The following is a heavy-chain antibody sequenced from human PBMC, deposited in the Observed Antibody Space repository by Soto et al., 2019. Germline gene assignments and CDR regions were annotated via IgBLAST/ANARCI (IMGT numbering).Heavy chain of an antibody. CDR2: IDWDDDK. CDR3: ARTPSITMVRGVIADYYYYGMDV. D-gene: IGHD3-10*01. V-gene: IGHV2-70*01. CDR1: GFSLSTSGMC. Sequence: SQTLSLTCTFSGFSLSTSGMCVSWIRQPPGKALEWLALIDWDDDKYYSTSLKTRLTISKDTSKNQVVLTMTNMDPVDTATYYCARTPSITMVRGVIADYYYYGMDVWGQGTTVTVSS. J-gene: IGHJ6*02.